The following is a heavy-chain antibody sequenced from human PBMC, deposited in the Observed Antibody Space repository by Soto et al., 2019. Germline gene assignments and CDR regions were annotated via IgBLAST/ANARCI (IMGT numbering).Heavy chain of an antibody. Sequence: GGSLRLSCAASGFTFSSYAMSWVRQAPGKGLEWVSAISGSGGSTYYADSVKGRFTISRDNSKNTLYLQMNSLRAEDTAVYYCAKDSRLLWFGEQFDAFDIWGQGTMVTVSS. J-gene: IGHJ3*02. CDR3: AKDSRLLWFGEQFDAFDI. V-gene: IGHV3-23*01. CDR2: ISGSGGST. CDR1: GFTFSSYA. D-gene: IGHD3-10*01.